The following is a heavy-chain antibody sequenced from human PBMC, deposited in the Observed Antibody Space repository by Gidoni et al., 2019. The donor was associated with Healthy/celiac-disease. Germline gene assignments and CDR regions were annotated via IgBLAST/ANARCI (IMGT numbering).Heavy chain of an antibody. V-gene: IGHV3-20*04. Sequence: EVQLVESGGGVVRPGGSLRLSCAAAGHTGDEYGMRWVRQAPGRGLAWVAVMNCNGGSTGYADSVKGRFTISRDNAKNSLYLQMNSLRAEDTALYYCARDGRPGYYGSGCYYYYGMDVWGQGTTVTVSS. CDR1: GHTGDEYG. J-gene: IGHJ6*02. CDR3: ARDGRPGYYGSGCYYYYGMDV. D-gene: IGHD3-10*01. CDR2: MNCNGGST.